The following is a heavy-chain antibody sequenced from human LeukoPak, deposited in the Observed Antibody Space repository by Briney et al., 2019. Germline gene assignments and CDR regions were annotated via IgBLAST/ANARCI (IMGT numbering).Heavy chain of an antibody. J-gene: IGHJ6*03. CDR1: GFTFSSYS. V-gene: IGHV3-21*01. CDR2: ISSSSSYI. CDR3: ARVVVPAAYYMDV. D-gene: IGHD2-2*01. Sequence: GGSLRLSCAASGFTFSSYSMNWVRQAPGKGLEWVSSISSSSSYIYYADSVKGRFTISRDNAKNSLYLQMNSLRAEDTAVYYCARVVVPAAYYMDVWGKGTTVTVSS.